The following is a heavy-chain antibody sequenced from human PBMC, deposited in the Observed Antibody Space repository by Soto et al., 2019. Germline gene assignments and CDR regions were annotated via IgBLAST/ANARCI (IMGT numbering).Heavy chain of an antibody. CDR1: GFTFSSYA. CDR2: ISYDGSNK. CDR3: ARNSCYDYSYFDY. V-gene: IGHV3-30-3*01. J-gene: IGHJ4*02. D-gene: IGHD5-12*01. Sequence: QVQLVESGGGVVQPGRSLRLSCAASGFTFSSYAMHWVRQAPGKGLEWVAVISYDGSNKYYADSVKGRFTISRDNSKNTLYLQMNSLRAEDTAVYYCARNSCYDYSYFDYWGQGTLVTVSS.